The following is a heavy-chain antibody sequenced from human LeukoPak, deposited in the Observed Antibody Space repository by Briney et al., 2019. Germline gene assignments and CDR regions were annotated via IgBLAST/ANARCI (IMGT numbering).Heavy chain of an antibody. Sequence: GVSLRLSCAASGFTFSSYSMNWVRQAPGKGLEWVSSISSSSSYIYYADSVKGRFTISRDNAKNSLYLQMNSLRAEDTAVYYCARDRITDTAMVKLDYWGQGTLVTVSS. CDR2: ISSSSSYI. J-gene: IGHJ4*02. V-gene: IGHV3-21*01. D-gene: IGHD5-18*01. CDR3: ARDRITDTAMVKLDY. CDR1: GFTFSSYS.